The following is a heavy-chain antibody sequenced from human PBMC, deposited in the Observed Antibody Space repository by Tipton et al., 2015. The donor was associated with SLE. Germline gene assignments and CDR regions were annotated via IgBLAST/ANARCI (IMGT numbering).Heavy chain of an antibody. Sequence: TLSLTCTVSGGSISSGGYYWSWIRQHPGKGLEWIGYIYYSGSTYYNPSLKSRVTTSVDTSKNQFSLKLSSVTAADTAVYYCARMFADGGYYFDYWGQGTLVTVSS. D-gene: IGHD3-10*02. CDR3: ARMFADGGYYFDY. CDR1: GGSISSGGYY. V-gene: IGHV4-31*03. CDR2: IYYSGST. J-gene: IGHJ4*02.